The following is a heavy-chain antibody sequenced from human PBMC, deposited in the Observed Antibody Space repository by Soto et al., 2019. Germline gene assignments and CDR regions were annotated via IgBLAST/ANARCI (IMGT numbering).Heavy chain of an antibody. CDR2: IIPIFGTA. CDR1: GGTFSSYA. Sequence: QVQLVQSGAEVKKPGSSVKVSCKASGGTFSSYAISWVRQAPGQGLEWMGGIIPIFGTANYAQKFQGRVTITADESPRKAYMELSSLRSEDTAVYYCARPMYYYDSSGYYSPPPYYGMDVWGQGTTVTVSS. D-gene: IGHD3-22*01. CDR3: ARPMYYYDSSGYYSPPPYYGMDV. V-gene: IGHV1-69*01. J-gene: IGHJ6*02.